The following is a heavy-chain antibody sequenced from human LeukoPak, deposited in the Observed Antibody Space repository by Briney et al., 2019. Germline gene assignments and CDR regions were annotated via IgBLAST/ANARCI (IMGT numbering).Heavy chain of an antibody. D-gene: IGHD1-7*01. J-gene: IGHJ5*02. CDR1: GYTFTSYY. CDR2: INPSGGST. Sequence: ASVKVSCKASGYTFTSYYMHWVRQAPGQGLEWMGIINPSGGSTSYAQKFQGRVTMTRDTSTSTVYMELSSLRSEDTAVYYCARNFPDWNYGSYWFDPWGQGTLVTVSS. V-gene: IGHV1-46*01. CDR3: ARNFPDWNYGSYWFDP.